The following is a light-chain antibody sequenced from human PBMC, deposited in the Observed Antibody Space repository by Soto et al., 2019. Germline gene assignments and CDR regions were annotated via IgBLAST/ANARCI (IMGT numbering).Light chain of an antibody. J-gene: IGKJ1*01. CDR1: QYINTR. V-gene: IGKV3-20*01. Sequence: EIVLTQSPATLSSFPGDRVTLSCRASQYINTRLAWYQHRPGQAPRLLIYQTSLRAAGIPDRFSGSGSGTDFTLTINRLEPEDFAVYYCQDYGTSWTFGQGTKVDIK. CDR3: QDYGTSWT. CDR2: QTS.